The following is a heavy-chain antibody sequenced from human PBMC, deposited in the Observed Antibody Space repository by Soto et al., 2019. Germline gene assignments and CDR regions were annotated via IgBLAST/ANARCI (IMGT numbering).Heavy chain of an antibody. J-gene: IGHJ5*02. CDR1: SGSLSRGGYY. CDR2: IYFTGIT. CDR3: ARAPPYPKVNWFDL. Sequence: SSETLSLTCTVASGSLSRGGYYWNWIRQHPVKGLDGSGYIYFTGITYSTPSLKSRVTLSVDTSKSQFPLALRSVTAADTAISSCARAPPYPKVNWFDLWRPGVLVTASS. V-gene: IGHV4-31*03.